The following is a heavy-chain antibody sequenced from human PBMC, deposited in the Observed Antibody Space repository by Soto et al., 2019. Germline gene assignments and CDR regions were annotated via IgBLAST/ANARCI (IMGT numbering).Heavy chain of an antibody. D-gene: IGHD3-16*01. CDR3: AKAYFVWSSEQPYYFDY. Sequence: EVQLLDSGGGLVQPGGSLRLSCAASGFTFSNYAMTWVRQGPGKGLEWVSGISGSGGRSYYADSVKGRFTISRYKSKSTLYLKMNSLRAEDTAVYYCAKAYFVWSSEQPYYFDYWGQGTLVTVSS. V-gene: IGHV3-23*01. CDR1: GFTFSNYA. J-gene: IGHJ4*02. CDR2: ISGSGGRS.